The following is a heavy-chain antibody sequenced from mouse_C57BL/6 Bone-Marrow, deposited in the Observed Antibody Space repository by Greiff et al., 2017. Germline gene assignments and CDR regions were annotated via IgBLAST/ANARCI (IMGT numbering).Heavy chain of an antibody. J-gene: IGHJ1*03. V-gene: IGHV1-75*01. Sequence: QVQLKQSGPELVKPGASVKISCKASGYTFTDYYINWVKQRPGQGLEWIGWIFPGSGSTYYNEKFKGKATLPVDKSSSTAYLLLSSLTSDDSAVYFCARSFCYSNYEYFDVWGTGTTVTVSS. CDR1: GYTFTDYY. D-gene: IGHD2-5*01. CDR3: ARSFCYSNYEYFDV. CDR2: IFPGSGST.